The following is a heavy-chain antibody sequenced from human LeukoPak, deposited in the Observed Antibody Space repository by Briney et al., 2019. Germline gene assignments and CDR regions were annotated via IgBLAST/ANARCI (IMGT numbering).Heavy chain of an antibody. J-gene: IGHJ5*02. CDR3: ARGGELNNWFDP. D-gene: IGHD1-7*01. CDR2: INHRGST. Sequence: SETLSLTCAVYGGSFSGYYWSWIRQPPGEGLEWIGEINHRGSTNYNPSLKSRVTISEDTSNFQFSLRLSSVTAADTAVYYCARGGELNNWFDPWGQGTLVIVSS. V-gene: IGHV4-34*01. CDR1: GGSFSGYY.